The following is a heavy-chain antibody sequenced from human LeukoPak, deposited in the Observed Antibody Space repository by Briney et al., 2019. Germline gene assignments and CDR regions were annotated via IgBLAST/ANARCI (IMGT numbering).Heavy chain of an antibody. CDR1: GFTFSDSW. J-gene: IGHJ4*02. Sequence: GGSLRLSCAASGFTFSDSWMTWVRQAPGRGLEWVADINQDGKTKSYMDSVEGRFTISRDNARNSMYLQMSSLRAEDTAVYYCARDPAYGALDYWGQGTPVTVSS. CDR2: INQDGKTK. V-gene: IGHV3-7*01. CDR3: ARDPAYGALDY. D-gene: IGHD4-17*01.